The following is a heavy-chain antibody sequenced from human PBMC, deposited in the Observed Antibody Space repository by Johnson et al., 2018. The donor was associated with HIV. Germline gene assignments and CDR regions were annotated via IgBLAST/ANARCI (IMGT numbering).Heavy chain of an antibody. CDR2: IRYDGSNK. D-gene: IGHD1-7*01. J-gene: IGHJ3*02. V-gene: IGHV3-30*02. Sequence: VQLVESGGGVVQPGGSLRLSCVASGFTFSSYAMSWVRQAPGKGLEWVAFIRYDGSNKYYADSVKGRFTISRDNGNKEVYLQMDSLRVEDTAVYYCARDRDGLNWNYGALDIWGQGTMVTVSS. CDR3: ARDRDGLNWNYGALDI. CDR1: GFTFSSYA.